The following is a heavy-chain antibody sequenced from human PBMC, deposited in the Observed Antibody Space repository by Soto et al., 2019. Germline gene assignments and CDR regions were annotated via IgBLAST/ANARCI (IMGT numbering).Heavy chain of an antibody. CDR1: GFTVSSNY. J-gene: IGHJ6*02. CDR3: ARVLLRWNYYYGMDV. CDR2: IYSDGST. Sequence: GGSLRLSCAASGFTVSSNYMSWVRQAPGKGLKWVSVIYSDGSTYYADSVKGRFTISRHNSKNTLYLQMNSLRAEDMAVYYFARVLLRWNYYYGMDVWGQGTTVTVSS. V-gene: IGHV3-53*04. D-gene: IGHD3-16*01.